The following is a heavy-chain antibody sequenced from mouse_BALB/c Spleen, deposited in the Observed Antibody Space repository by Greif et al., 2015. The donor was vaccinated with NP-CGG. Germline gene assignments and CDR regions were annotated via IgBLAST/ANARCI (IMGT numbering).Heavy chain of an antibody. CDR1: GFNTKDTY. Sequence: EVQLQQSGAELVKPGAPVKLSCTASGFNTKDTYMHWVKQRPEQGLEWIGRIDPANGNTKYDPKFQGKATITADTSSNTAYLQLSSLTSEDTAVYYCASYYYGSSYGFAYWGQGTLVTVSA. CDR2: IDPANGNT. D-gene: IGHD1-1*01. V-gene: IGHV14-3*02. J-gene: IGHJ3*01. CDR3: ASYYYGSSYGFAY.